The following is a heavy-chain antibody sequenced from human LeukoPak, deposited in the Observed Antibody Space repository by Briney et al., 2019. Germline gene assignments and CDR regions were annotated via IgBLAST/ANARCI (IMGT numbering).Heavy chain of an antibody. CDR2: ISYDGSNK. J-gene: IGHJ4*02. CDR3: ASGFIPAATIDY. D-gene: IGHD2-2*01. V-gene: IGHV3-30*03. CDR1: GFTFSSYG. Sequence: GGSLRLSCAASGFTFSSYGMHWVRQAPGKGLEWVAVISYDGSNKYYADSVKGRFTISRDNSKNTLYLQMNSLRAEDTAVYYCASGFIPAATIDYWGQGTLVTVSS.